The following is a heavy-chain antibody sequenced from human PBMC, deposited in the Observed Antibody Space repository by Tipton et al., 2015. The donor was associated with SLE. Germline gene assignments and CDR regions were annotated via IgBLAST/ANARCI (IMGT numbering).Heavy chain of an antibody. V-gene: IGHV4-31*03. D-gene: IGHD2-15*01. CDR3: ATGYCSGGTCHGFQY. CDR1: GDSITDSGYS. CDR2: IHHSGST. J-gene: IGHJ4*02. Sequence: TLSLTCTVSGDSITDSGYSWNWVRQHPGAGLEWIGYIHHSGSTVYNPSLKSRVTISLDTSKYFSLELSSVTAADTAMYYCATGYCSGGTCHGFQYWGQGVLVAVSS.